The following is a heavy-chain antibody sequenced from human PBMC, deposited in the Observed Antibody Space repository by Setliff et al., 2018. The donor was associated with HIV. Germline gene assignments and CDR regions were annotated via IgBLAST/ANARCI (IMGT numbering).Heavy chain of an antibody. J-gene: IGHJ6*03. Sequence: ASVKVSCKASGYTFTSYDINWVRQATGQGLEWVGWVNPNSGNTGYAQKFQGRVTMTRNTSIRTVYMELSSLRSEDTAVYYCARGAWYTSGWHSSRYMDVWGKGSTVTV. V-gene: IGHV1-8*02. D-gene: IGHD6-19*01. CDR2: VNPNSGNT. CDR3: ARGAWYTSGWHSSRYMDV. CDR1: GYTFTSYD.